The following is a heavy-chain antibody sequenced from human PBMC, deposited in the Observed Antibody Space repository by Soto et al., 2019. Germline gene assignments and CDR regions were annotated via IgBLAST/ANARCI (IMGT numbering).Heavy chain of an antibody. CDR1: GFTFTTYT. J-gene: IGHJ4*02. CDR2: ISGSGGST. V-gene: IGHV3-23*01. Sequence: GGSLRLSCAASGFTFTTYTMSWVRQAPGKGLEWVSVISGSGGSTYYADSVKGRFTISRDNSKNTLYLQMNSLRAEDTAVYYCAKDLYSSGWYYFDYWGQGTLVTVSS. CDR3: AKDLYSSGWYYFDY. D-gene: IGHD6-19*01.